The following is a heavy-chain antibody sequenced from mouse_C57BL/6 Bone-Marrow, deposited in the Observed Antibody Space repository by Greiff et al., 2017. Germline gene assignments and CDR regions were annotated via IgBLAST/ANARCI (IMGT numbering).Heavy chain of an antibody. V-gene: IGHV1-7*01. J-gene: IGHJ3*01. CDR1: GYSFTSYC. Sequence: VQLQQSGAELAQPGASVKLSCKASGYSFTSYCMHWVKQSPGQGLEWIGYINPSSGYTKYNQKFKDKATLTGDKSSSTAYMQLNSLTSEDSAGYYCARDVGSYGVDYWGQGTLVTVSA. CDR3: ARDVGSYGVDY. D-gene: IGHD6-1*01. CDR2: INPSSGYT.